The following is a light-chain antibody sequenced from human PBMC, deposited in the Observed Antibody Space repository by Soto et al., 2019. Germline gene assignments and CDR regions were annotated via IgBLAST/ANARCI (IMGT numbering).Light chain of an antibody. CDR2: EVS. J-gene: IGLJ1*01. CDR1: SSDVGGYNY. CDR3: SSYAGSNNFVV. Sequence: QSALTQPRSVSGSPGQSVTISCTGTSSDVGGYNYVSWYQQHPGKAPKLMIYEVSKRPSGVPDRFSGSKSGNTASLTVSGLQAEDEAEYYCSSYAGSNNFVVFGTGTKVTVL. V-gene: IGLV2-8*01.